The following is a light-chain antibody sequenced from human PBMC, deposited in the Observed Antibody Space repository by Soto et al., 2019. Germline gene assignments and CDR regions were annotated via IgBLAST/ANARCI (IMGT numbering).Light chain of an antibody. Sequence: EIVLTQSPGTLSLSPGERAILSCRASQSVSSRNLAWYQQKPGQTPRLLIYGATSRATGIPDRFSGSGSGTDFTLTISRLEPEDFAVYYCQQYGSSPYWTFGQGTKVQIK. CDR1: QSVSSRN. V-gene: IGKV3-20*01. CDR2: GAT. J-gene: IGKJ1*01. CDR3: QQYGSSPYWT.